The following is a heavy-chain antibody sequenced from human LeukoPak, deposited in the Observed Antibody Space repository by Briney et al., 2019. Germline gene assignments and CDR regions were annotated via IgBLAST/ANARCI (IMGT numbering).Heavy chain of an antibody. D-gene: IGHD1-26*01. J-gene: IGHJ4*02. CDR1: GFTFSSND. CDR2: IGFGGDT. Sequence: GGSLRLSCAASGFTFSSNDMHWVRQPTGKSLEWVSGIGFGGDTYYSGSVKGRFTISRDNAKNYLYLQMNSLRAGDTAVYYCTRGGRSAPFDYWGQGTLATVSA. CDR3: TRGGRSAPFDY. V-gene: IGHV3-13*04.